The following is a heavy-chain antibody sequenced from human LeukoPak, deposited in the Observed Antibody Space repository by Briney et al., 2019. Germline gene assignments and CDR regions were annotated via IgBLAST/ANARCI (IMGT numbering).Heavy chain of an antibody. CDR3: ARDRQQLGSEIDY. J-gene: IGHJ4*02. CDR1: GFTFSSYT. Sequence: PGGSLRLSCAASGFTFSSYTMNWVRQAPGKGLEWISYISTSSSTIYYADSVKGRFTISRDNAKDLLYLHMNSLRAEDTAVYYCARDRQQLGSEIDYWGQGTLVTVSS. V-gene: IGHV3-48*01. CDR2: ISTSSSTI. D-gene: IGHD6-13*01.